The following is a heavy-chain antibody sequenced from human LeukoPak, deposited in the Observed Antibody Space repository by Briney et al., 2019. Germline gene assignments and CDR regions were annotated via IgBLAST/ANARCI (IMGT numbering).Heavy chain of an antibody. CDR3: ARGYSGYDSSDYYYYYMDV. Sequence: ASVKVSCKASGYTFTSYDINSVRQATGQGLEWMGWMNPNSGNTGYAQKFQGRVTMTRNTSISTAYMELSSLRSEDTAVYYCARGYSGYDSSDYYYYYMDVWGKGTTVTVSS. CDR1: GYTFTSYD. J-gene: IGHJ6*03. D-gene: IGHD5-12*01. CDR2: MNPNSGNT. V-gene: IGHV1-8*01.